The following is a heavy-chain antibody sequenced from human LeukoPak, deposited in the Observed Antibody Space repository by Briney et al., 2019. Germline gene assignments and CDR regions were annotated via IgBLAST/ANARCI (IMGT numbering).Heavy chain of an antibody. J-gene: IGHJ3*02. CDR2: IWFDGSNN. D-gene: IGHD3-16*01. V-gene: IGHV3-33*01. Sequence: GGSLRLSCTASGFTFSNYGMHWVRQAPGKGLEWVAIIWFDGSNNYYADSVKGRFTISRDNSKNTLYLQMNSLRAEDTAVYYCAREGEGYYDAFDIWGQGTMVTVSS. CDR1: GFTFSNYG. CDR3: AREGEGYYDAFDI.